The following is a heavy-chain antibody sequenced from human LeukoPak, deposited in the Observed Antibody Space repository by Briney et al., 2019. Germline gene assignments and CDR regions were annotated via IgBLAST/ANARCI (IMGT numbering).Heavy chain of an antibody. D-gene: IGHD6-19*01. Sequence: ASVKVSCKASGGTFSSYTISWVRQAPGQGLECMGRIIPILGIANYAQKFQGRVTITADKSTSTAYVELSSLRSEDTAVYYCARDVEVAGLRGFDYWGQGTLVTVSS. CDR2: IIPILGIA. J-gene: IGHJ4*02. CDR1: GGTFSSYT. CDR3: ARDVEVAGLRGFDY. V-gene: IGHV1-69*04.